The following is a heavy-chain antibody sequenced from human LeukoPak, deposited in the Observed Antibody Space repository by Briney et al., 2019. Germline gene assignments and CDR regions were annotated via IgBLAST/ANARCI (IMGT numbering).Heavy chain of an antibody. CDR3: ATGTDGSGWSAPFDY. Sequence: ASVKVSCKVSGYTLTELSLHWGRQAPGKGLEWMGGFDPEDGETIYAQKFQGRVTMTENTSTDTAYMELSSLRSEDRAVYYCATGTDGSGWSAPFDYWGQGTLVTVSS. CDR2: FDPEDGET. V-gene: IGHV1-24*01. D-gene: IGHD6-19*01. J-gene: IGHJ4*02. CDR1: GYTLTELS.